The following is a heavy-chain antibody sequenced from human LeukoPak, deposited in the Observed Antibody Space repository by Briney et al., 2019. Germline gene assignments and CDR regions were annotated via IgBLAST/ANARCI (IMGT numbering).Heavy chain of an antibody. CDR1: GGSISSYY. Sequence: SETLSLTCTVSGGSISSYYWSWIRQPPGKGLEWIGYIYYSGSTNYNPSLKSRVTISVDTSKNQFSLKLSSVTAADTAVYYCARALYYYYGMDVWGQGTTVTVPS. CDR2: IYYSGST. CDR3: ARALYYYYGMDV. V-gene: IGHV4-59*01. J-gene: IGHJ6*02.